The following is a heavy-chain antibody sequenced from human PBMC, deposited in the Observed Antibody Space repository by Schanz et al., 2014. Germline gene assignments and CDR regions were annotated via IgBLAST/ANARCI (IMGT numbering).Heavy chain of an antibody. D-gene: IGHD6-19*01. V-gene: IGHV3-13*01. J-gene: IGHJ4*02. CDR1: GFTLSNSD. CDR2: IGYLGDT. CDR3: AKLSSSGRLAGYFDY. Sequence: EVQLVESGGGLVQPGGSLRLSCAASGFTLSNSDMHWVRQGTGKGLEWVSTIGYLGDTFYLDSVKGRFTISRENAKNSLYLQMNSLRAEDTAIYYCAKLSSSGRLAGYFDYWGQGALVTVSS.